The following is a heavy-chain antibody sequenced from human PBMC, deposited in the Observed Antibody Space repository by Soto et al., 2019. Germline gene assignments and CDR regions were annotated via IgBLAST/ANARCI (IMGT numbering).Heavy chain of an antibody. CDR3: ARGQRFSDWFDP. CDR1: GGSISSGGYY. J-gene: IGHJ5*02. D-gene: IGHD3-3*01. CDR2: IYYSGST. Sequence: SETLSLTCTVSGGSISSGGYYWSWIRQHPGKGLEWIGYIYYSGSTYYNPPLKSRVTISLDTSKNQFSLRLLSVTDADTAVYYCARGQRFSDWFDPWGQGTLVTVSS. V-gene: IGHV4-31*03.